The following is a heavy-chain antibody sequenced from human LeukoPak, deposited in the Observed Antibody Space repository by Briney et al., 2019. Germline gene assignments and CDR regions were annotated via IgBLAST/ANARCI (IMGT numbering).Heavy chain of an antibody. CDR3: ARHVGATTLYYYGMDV. V-gene: IGHV4-34*01. CDR1: GGSFSGYY. CDR2: INHSGST. Sequence: PSETLSLTCAVYGGSFSGYYWSWIRQPPGKGLEWIGEINHSGSTNYNPSLKSRVTISVDTSKNQFSLKLSSVTAADTAVYYCARHVGATTLYYYGMDVWGQGTTVTVSS. J-gene: IGHJ6*02. D-gene: IGHD1-26*01.